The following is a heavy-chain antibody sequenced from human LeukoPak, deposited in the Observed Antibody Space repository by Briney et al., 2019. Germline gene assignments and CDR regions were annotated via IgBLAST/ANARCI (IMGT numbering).Heavy chain of an antibody. D-gene: IGHD1/OR15-1a*01. CDR1: GGSISSYY. CDR3: ARNKGGRKKFDP. J-gene: IGHJ5*02. V-gene: IGHV4-59*12. CDR2: IYYSGST. Sequence: PSETLSLTCTVSGGSISSYYWSWIRQPPGKGLEWIGYIYYSGSTNYNPSLKSRVTISVDTSKNQFSLKLSSVTAADTAVYYCARNKGGRKKFDPWGQGTLVTVSS.